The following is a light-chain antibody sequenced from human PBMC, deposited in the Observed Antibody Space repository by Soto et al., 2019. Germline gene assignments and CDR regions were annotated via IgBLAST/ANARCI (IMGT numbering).Light chain of an antibody. Sequence: EIVLTQSPDTLSLSPGERATLSCRASQSVSSNYLAWYQQKTGQTPRLLIYIASTRAPGIPDRFRGSGSGTHFTLTISRLVPEDFAVYYCQQYDSSPWTFGQGTKVDIK. CDR2: IAS. CDR3: QQYDSSPWT. CDR1: QSVSSNY. V-gene: IGKV3-20*01. J-gene: IGKJ1*01.